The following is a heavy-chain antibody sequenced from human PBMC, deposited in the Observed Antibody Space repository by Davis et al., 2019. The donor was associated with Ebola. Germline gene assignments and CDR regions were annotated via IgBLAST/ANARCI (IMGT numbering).Heavy chain of an antibody. Sequence: HTGGLLRSPCLALGFTFSNYWMPWVRQAPGKGLVWVSLIKSDGSSTRYAESVKGRFTISRDNAKNTLYLQMNSLRPEDTAVYYCARDIAVAGTIGLDYWGQGTLVTVSS. CDR3: ARDIAVAGTIGLDY. CDR1: GFTFSNYW. J-gene: IGHJ4*02. D-gene: IGHD6-19*01. V-gene: IGHV3-74*01. CDR2: IKSDGSST.